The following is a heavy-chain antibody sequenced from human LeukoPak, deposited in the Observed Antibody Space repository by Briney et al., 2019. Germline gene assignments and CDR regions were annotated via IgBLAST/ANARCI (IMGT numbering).Heavy chain of an antibody. D-gene: IGHD1-7*01. CDR2: VSYGGRA. Sequence: PSETLSLTCTVSGGSISSTDYFWTWIRQPPGKGLEWIAYVSYGGRAHYCPSLSGRLTISLDTSKNQFSLKLTSVTVADTAVYYCARARELGAFDFWGQGTLITVSS. CDR3: ARARELGAFDF. J-gene: IGHJ3*01. V-gene: IGHV4-30-4*01. CDR1: GGSISSTDYF.